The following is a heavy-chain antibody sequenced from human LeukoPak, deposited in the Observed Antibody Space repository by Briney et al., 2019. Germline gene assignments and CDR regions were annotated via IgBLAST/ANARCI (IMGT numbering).Heavy chain of an antibody. J-gene: IGHJ4*02. CDR3: AREYSSWYADY. V-gene: IGHV3-9*01. CDR1: GFTFDDYA. D-gene: IGHD6-13*01. CDR2: ISWNSGSI. Sequence: PGGSLRLSCAASGFTFDDYAMHWVRQAPGKGLEWVSGISWNSGSIGYADSVKGRFTISRDNAKNSLYLQMNSLRAEDTAVYYCAREYSSWYADYWGQGTLVTVSS.